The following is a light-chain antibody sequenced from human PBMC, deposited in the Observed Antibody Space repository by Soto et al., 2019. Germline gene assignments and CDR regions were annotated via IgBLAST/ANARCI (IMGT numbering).Light chain of an antibody. CDR3: QQYHQWPGT. J-gene: IGKJ1*01. CDR1: QSISSN. V-gene: IGKV3-15*01. CDR2: GAS. Sequence: EIVLTQSPATLSVSPGESATLSCRASQSISSNLAWYQQKPGQSPRLLIYGASSRATGVPVRFSGSASGVAFTLTISGLQSEDFAVYHCQQYHQWPGTLSQGTKV.